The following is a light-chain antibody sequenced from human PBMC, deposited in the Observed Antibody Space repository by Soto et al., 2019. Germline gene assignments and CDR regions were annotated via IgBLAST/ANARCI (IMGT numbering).Light chain of an antibody. CDR1: QSISSY. CDR2: AAS. V-gene: IGKV1-39*01. Sequence: DIQMTQSPSSLSASVGDRVTITCRASQSISSYLNWYQQKPGKAPKLLIYAASSLQSGVPSRFSGSGSGTEFTLTISSLQPEDFATYYCQQSYRTPRTFGQGIKVEIK. CDR3: QQSYRTPRT. J-gene: IGKJ1*01.